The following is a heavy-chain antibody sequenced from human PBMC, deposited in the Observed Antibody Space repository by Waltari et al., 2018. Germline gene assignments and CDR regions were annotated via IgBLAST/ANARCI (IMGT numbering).Heavy chain of an antibody. J-gene: IGHJ4*02. CDR1: GGSFSDYY. CDR2: IKQSGLT. CDR3: AGGTASAWELGHS. Sequence: QVQLHQGGAGLLKPSETLSLTCVVYGGSFSDYYWSGIRQPPGKGLEWLGEIKQSGLTNYNPSVKSRATMSLDTSKNQFSLKLSSLPAADTAVYYCAGGTASAWELGHSWGQGTLVTVSS. D-gene: IGHD1-26*01. V-gene: IGHV4-34*01.